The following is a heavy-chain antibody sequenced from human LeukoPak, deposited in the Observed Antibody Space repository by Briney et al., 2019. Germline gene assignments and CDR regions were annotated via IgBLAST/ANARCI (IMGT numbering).Heavy chain of an antibody. CDR2: IGGSSGFV. V-gene: IGHV3-21*01. J-gene: IGHJ4*02. D-gene: IGHD3-16*01. Sequence: PGGSLRLSCAASALTFRTYTMNWVRQAPGKGLEWVAFIGGSSGFVFYADSMRGRFTISRDNAKNSLYLQMNSLRVEDTAMYYCARVQGERRDYWGQGTLVTVSS. CDR3: ARVQGERRDY. CDR1: ALTFRTYT.